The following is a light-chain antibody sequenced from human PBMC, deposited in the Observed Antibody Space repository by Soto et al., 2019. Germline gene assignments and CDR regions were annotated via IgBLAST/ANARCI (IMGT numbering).Light chain of an antibody. CDR3: QQYGSSLYT. V-gene: IGKV3-20*01. J-gene: IGKJ2*01. CDR1: QSLDNNY. CDR2: GTS. Sequence: EIVLTQFPATLSLSPGERANLSCRASQSLDNNYLAWYQQKPGQAPRLLIYGTSNRATGIPDRFSGSGSGTDFTLTISRLEPEDFAVYYCQQYGSSLYTFGQGTKLEIK.